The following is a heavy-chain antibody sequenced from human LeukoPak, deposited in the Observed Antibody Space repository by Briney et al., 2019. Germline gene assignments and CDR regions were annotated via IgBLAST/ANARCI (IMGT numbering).Heavy chain of an antibody. Sequence: KPSETLSLTCTVSGGSISSYYWTWIRQPPGKGLEWIGHIYYSGSTNYNPSLKSPVTISIETSKNQFSLRMSSVTAADTAVYYCAREDYDDSGAWYFDLWGRGTLVTVSS. CDR3: AREDYDDSGAWYFDL. CDR1: GGSISSYY. CDR2: IYYSGST. D-gene: IGHD3-3*01. V-gene: IGHV4-59*01. J-gene: IGHJ2*01.